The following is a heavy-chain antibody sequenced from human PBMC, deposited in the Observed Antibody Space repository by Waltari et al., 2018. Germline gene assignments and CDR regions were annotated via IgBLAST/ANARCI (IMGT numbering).Heavy chain of an antibody. CDR3: AELSSSAFHI. V-gene: IGHV3-74*01. CDR1: AFPFRSYW. D-gene: IGHD1-7*01. J-gene: IGHJ3*02. CDR2: INTDGSST. Sequence: EVQLVESGGGLVQPGESLRLSCAASAFPFRSYWMHWVRQAPGKGLAWVSRINTDGSSTSYADSVMGRSTISRDNAKNTLYLQMNSLTVDDTAVYYCAELSSSAFHIWGQGTMVTVSS.